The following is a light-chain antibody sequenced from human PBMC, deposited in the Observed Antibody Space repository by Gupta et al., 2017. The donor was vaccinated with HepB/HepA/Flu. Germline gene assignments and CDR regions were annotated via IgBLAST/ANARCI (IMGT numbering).Light chain of an antibody. J-gene: IGKJ1*01. Sequence: DIQMTQSPSTLSASLGDRVTITCRASQSISSWLAWYQQKPGKAPKRLIYKASRLERAVPSRFSGSGDGSERSFTINSRHPEDWEAYSLQQKNSYQPTWTFGQGTKVEIK. V-gene: IGKV1-5*03. CDR1: QSISSW. CDR3: QQKNSYQPTWT. CDR2: KAS.